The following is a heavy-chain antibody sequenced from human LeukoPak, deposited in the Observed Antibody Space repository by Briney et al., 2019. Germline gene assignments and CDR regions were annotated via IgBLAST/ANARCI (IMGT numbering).Heavy chain of an antibody. V-gene: IGHV3-23*01. Sequence: PGGSLRLSCAASGFTFNSYAMSWVRQAPGKGLEWVSGISGSGRGGSTYYADSVKGRFTISRDTAQNSLYLQMNSLRADDTAVYYCARENWDITAIPMDVWGKGTTVTVSS. CDR2: ISGSGRGGST. D-gene: IGHD2-15*01. CDR1: GFTFNSYA. J-gene: IGHJ6*04. CDR3: ARENWDITAIPMDV.